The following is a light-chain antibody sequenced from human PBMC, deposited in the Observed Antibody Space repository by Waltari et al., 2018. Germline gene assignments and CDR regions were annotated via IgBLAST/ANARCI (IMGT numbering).Light chain of an antibody. CDR1: QSVKNN. Sequence: SRASQSVKNNLAWYQQKPGKAPKVVIHKSSKLESGVPSRFSDSGYGTEFTLTIISLQPDDFATYYCQEYDTLPVTFGGGTKVEIK. CDR2: KSS. CDR3: QEYDTLPVT. J-gene: IGKJ4*01. V-gene: IGKV1-5*03.